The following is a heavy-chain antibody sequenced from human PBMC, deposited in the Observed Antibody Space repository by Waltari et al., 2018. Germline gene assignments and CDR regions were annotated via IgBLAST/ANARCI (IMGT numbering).Heavy chain of an antibody. CDR2: IYPGDSDT. J-gene: IGHJ4*02. D-gene: IGHD6-6*01. Sequence: EVQLVQSGAEVKKPGESLKISCKGSGYSFTSYWIGWVRQMPGNGLGWMGIIYPGDSDTRYSPSFQGQVTISADKSISTAYLQWSSLKASDTAMYYCAISNLYSSSSWDYWGQGTLVTVSS. V-gene: IGHV5-51*03. CDR1: GYSFTSYW. CDR3: AISNLYSSSSWDY.